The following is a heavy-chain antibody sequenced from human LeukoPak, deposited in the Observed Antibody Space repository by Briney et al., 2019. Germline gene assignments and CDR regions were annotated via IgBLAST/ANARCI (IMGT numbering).Heavy chain of an antibody. CDR1: GFTFSDYY. D-gene: IGHD1-26*01. CDR3: ARDPDLGYFDY. J-gene: IGHJ4*02. V-gene: IGHV3-11*04. CDR2: ISSSGSTI. Sequence: GGSLRLSCAASGFTFSDYYMSWIRQAPGKGLEWVSYISSSGSTIYYADSVEGRFTISRDNAKNSLYLQMNSLRAEDTAVYYCARDPDLGYFDYWGQGTLVTVSS.